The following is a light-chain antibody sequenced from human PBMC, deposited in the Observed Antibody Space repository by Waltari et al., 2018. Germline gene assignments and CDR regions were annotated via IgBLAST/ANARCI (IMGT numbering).Light chain of an antibody. CDR1: QTINNNF. V-gene: IGKV3-20*01. Sequence: IVLTQSPDTLSLSPGQRATLSCRASQTINNNFLVWYQQKPGQAPRLLIHGAYSRATGFPDRFSGSGSGTDFTLTISSLEPEDVAVYYCQQYDGSVLTFGGGTKVEI. J-gene: IGKJ4*01. CDR3: QQYDGSVLT. CDR2: GAY.